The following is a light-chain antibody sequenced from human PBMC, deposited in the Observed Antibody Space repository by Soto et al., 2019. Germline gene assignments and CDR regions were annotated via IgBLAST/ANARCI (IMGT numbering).Light chain of an antibody. J-gene: IGLJ1*01. CDR2: EVS. V-gene: IGLV2-23*02. Sequence: QAVVTQPASVSGSPGQSITISCTGTSSDVGSYSLVSWYQQHPGKAPKLMIYEVSKRPSGVSNRFSASKSGNTASLTISGLQAEDEADYYCCSYAGSTTLYVFGSGTKLTVL. CDR3: CSYAGSTTLYV. CDR1: SSDVGSYSL.